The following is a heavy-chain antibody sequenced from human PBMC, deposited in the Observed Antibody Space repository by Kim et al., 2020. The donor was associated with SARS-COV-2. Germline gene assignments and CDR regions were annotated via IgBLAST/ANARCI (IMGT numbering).Heavy chain of an antibody. CDR3: ARGGMFRGVSITLSGYYYYAMDV. CDR1: GGTFRSYA. V-gene: IGHV1-69*13. J-gene: IGHJ6*02. Sequence: SVKVSCKASGGTFRSYAISWVRQAPGQGLEWMGGIIPIFATPNYAQNFQGRVTITADESTNTAYMELSSLRSEDTAVYYCARGGMFRGVSITLSGYYYYAMDVWGQGTTVTVSS. D-gene: IGHD3-10*01. CDR2: IIPIFATP.